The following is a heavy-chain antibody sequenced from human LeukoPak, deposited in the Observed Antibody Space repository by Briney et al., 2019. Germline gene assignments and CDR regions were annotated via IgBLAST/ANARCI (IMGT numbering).Heavy chain of an antibody. CDR2: ISGSGGNT. CDR1: GFTFSSYA. Sequence: GGSLRLSCAASGFTFSSYAISWVRQAPGKGLEWVSGISGSGGNTYYADSVKGRFTISRDSSKNTLYLQMNSLRAEDTAIYYCAKTGSYYYFDYWGQGTLVTVSS. CDR3: AKTGSYYYFDY. V-gene: IGHV3-23*01. D-gene: IGHD1-26*01. J-gene: IGHJ4*02.